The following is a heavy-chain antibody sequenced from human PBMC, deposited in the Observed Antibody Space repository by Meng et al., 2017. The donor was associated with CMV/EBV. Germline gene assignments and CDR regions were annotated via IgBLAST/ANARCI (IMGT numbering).Heavy chain of an antibody. CDR1: GFTFSSYW. Sequence: GGSLRLSCAASGFTFSSYWMSWVRQAPGKGLEWVANIKQDGSEKYYVDSVKGRFTISRDNAKNSLYLQMNSLRAEDTAVYYCARGRGRMIVVARGFDAFDIWGQGTMVTVSS. V-gene: IGHV3-7*01. J-gene: IGHJ3*02. CDR3: ARGRGRMIVVARGFDAFDI. CDR2: IKQDGSEK. D-gene: IGHD3-22*01.